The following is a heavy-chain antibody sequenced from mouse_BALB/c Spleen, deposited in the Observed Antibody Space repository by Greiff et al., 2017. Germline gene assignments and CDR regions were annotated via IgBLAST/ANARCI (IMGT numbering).Heavy chain of an antibody. Sequence: DVKLVESGGGLVNPGGSLKLSCAASGFTFSSYAMSWVRQTPEKRLEWVASISSGGSTYYPDSVKGRFTISRDNARNILYLQMSSLRSEDTAMYYCARGRYDYSFAYWGQGTLVTVSA. V-gene: IGHV5-6-5*01. CDR2: ISSGGST. D-gene: IGHD2-4*01. CDR3: ARGRYDYSFAY. CDR1: GFTFSSYA. J-gene: IGHJ3*01.